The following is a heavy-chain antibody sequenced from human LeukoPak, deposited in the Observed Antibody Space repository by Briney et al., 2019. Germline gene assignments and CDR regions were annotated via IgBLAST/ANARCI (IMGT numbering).Heavy chain of an antibody. J-gene: IGHJ6*03. V-gene: IGHV3-23*01. D-gene: IGHD3-22*01. CDR2: ISSSGGST. CDR3: ARRIIMIRKGMDV. Sequence: PGGSLRLSCAASGFTFSSYAMSWVRQAPGKGLEWVSAISSSGGSTYYAGSVKGRFTISRDNSKNTLHLQMNSLRAEDTAEDYCARRIIMIRKGMDVWGKGTTVTVSS. CDR1: GFTFSSYA.